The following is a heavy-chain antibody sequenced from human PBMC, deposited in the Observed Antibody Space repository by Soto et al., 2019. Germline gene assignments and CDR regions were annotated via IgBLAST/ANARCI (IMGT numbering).Heavy chain of an antibody. CDR1: GGSFSGYY. J-gene: IGHJ5*02. V-gene: IGHV4-34*01. D-gene: IGHD1-7*01. CDR2: INHSGST. CDR3: ARDRYNWNYPTWFGP. Sequence: SETLSLTCAVYGGSFSGYYWSWIRQPPGKGLEWIGEINHSGSTNYNPSLKSRVTISVDTSKNQFSLKLSSVTAADTAVYYCARDRYNWNYPTWFGPWGQGTLVTVSS.